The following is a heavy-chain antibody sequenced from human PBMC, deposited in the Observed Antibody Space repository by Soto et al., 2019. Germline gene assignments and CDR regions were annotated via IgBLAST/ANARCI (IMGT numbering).Heavy chain of an antibody. CDR2: ISSTGNTI. D-gene: IGHD2-8*02. V-gene: IGHV3-48*03. Sequence: PGGSLRLSCAASGFKFSTYEMNWVRQAPGKGLEWISYISSTGNTIYYADSVKGRFTISRDNAQNSLYLQMNSLRGEDTAVYYCARDLGTGTYYFDFWGQGALVTVYS. J-gene: IGHJ4*02. CDR3: ARDLGTGTYYFDF. CDR1: GFKFSTYE.